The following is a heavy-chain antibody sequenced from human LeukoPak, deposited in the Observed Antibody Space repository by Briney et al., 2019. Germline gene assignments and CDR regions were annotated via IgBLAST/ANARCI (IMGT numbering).Heavy chain of an antibody. CDR3: ARDPTFYYGSGSYY. CDR1: GFTFSTYG. Sequence: GGSLRLSCAASGFTFSTYGLHWVRQAPGKGLEWVAVISYDGSHIYYADSVKGRFTISRDNSKNTLYLQMNSLRAEDTAVYYCARDPTFYYGSGSYYWGQGTLVTVSS. J-gene: IGHJ4*02. D-gene: IGHD3-10*01. CDR2: ISYDGSHI. V-gene: IGHV3-30*03.